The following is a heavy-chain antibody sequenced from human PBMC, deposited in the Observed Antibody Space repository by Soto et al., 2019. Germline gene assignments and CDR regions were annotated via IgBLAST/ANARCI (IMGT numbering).Heavy chain of an antibody. J-gene: IGHJ4*02. CDR2: INSDGSST. V-gene: IGHV3-74*01. D-gene: IGHD6-19*01. CDR1: GFTFSSYW. CDR3: AVAVAGPTAIGY. Sequence: EVQLVESGGGLVQPGGSLRLSCAASGFTFSSYWMHWVRQAPGKGLVWVSRINSDGSSTSYADSVKGRFTISRDNAKTTQYRQMNSQRAEDTAVYYCAVAVAGPTAIGYWGQGPLVTVSS.